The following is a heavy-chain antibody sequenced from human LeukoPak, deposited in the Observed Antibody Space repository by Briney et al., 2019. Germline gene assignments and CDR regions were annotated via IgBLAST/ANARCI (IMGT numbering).Heavy chain of an antibody. J-gene: IGHJ3*01. Sequence: GESLRISCKGSGYSFTSYWISWVRQMPGKGLEWMGRIDPSDSYTNYSPSFQGHVTISADKSISTAYLQWSSLKASDTAMYYCARPSDSNTWSRRTFDLWGQGTMVTVFS. V-gene: IGHV5-10-1*01. CDR1: GYSFTSYW. CDR2: IDPSDSYT. CDR3: ARPSDSNTWSRRTFDL. D-gene: IGHD6-13*01.